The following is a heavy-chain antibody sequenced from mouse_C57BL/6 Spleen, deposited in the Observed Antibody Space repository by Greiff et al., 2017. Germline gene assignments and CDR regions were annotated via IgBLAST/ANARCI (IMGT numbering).Heavy chain of an antibody. D-gene: IGHD2-1*01. CDR2: INPNNGGT. V-gene: IGHV1-26*01. CDR3: AREEAIYYAYWGFAY. CDR1: GYTFTDYY. Sequence: EVQLQQSGPELVKPGASVKISCKASGYTFTDYYMNWVKQSHGKSLEWIGDINPNNGGTSYNQKFKGKATLTVDKSSSTAYMELRSLTSEDSAVYYCAREEAIYYAYWGFAYWGQGTLVTVSA. J-gene: IGHJ3*01.